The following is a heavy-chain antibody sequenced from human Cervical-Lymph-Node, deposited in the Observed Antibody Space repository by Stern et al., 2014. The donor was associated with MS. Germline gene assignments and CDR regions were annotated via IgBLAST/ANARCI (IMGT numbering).Heavy chain of an antibody. D-gene: IGHD6-19*01. CDR2: IHYSGTT. CDR3: ARHSGWYGSHY. Sequence: VQLVESGPGLVKPSETLSLTCTVSGGSMNSFYWSWMRQPPGKGLEWIGYIHYSGTTNYNPSLKSRLTMSVDTSKNQFSLNLTPVTAADTAVYYCARHSGWYGSHYWGHGTLVTVSS. V-gene: IGHV4-59*08. J-gene: IGHJ4*01. CDR1: GGSMNSFY.